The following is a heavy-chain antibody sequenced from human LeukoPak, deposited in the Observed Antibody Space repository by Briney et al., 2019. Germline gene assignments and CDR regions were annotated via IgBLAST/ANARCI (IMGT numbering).Heavy chain of an antibody. Sequence: GGSLRLSCAASGFTFSSYSMNWVRQAPGKGLEWVSSISSSSSYTYYADSVKGRFTISRDNAKNSLYLQMNSLRAEDTAVYYCARGESSSSGAFDIWGQGTMVTVSS. CDR3: ARGESSSSGAFDI. D-gene: IGHD6-6*01. CDR2: ISSSSSYT. CDR1: GFTFSSYS. J-gene: IGHJ3*02. V-gene: IGHV3-21*01.